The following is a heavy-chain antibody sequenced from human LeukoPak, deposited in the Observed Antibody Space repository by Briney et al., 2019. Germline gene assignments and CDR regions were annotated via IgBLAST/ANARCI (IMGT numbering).Heavy chain of an antibody. CDR1: GFTFSSYA. J-gene: IGHJ5*02. D-gene: IGHD6-13*01. CDR3: AREIAAAGTDLNWFDP. CDR2: ISYDGSNK. Sequence: GGSLRLPCAASGFTFSSYAMHWVRQAPGKGLEWVAVISYDGSNKYYADSVKGRFTISRDNSKNTLYLQMNSLRAEDTAVYYCAREIAAAGTDLNWFDPWGQGTLVTVSS. V-gene: IGHV3-30*01.